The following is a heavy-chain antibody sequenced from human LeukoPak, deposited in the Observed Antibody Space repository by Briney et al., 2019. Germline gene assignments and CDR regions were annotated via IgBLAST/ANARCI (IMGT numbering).Heavy chain of an antibody. Sequence: ASVNVSCKASGYTFTVYFLHWVRRAPGQGFEWMGWINPNSGGTYYTQRFQGRVTMTRDTSISTAYMELSSLRSDDTAVYYCARAQSLTAPAGTFANSWGQGTLVTVSS. J-gene: IGHJ4*02. V-gene: IGHV1-2*02. CDR1: GYTFTVYF. CDR2: INPNSGGT. CDR3: ARAQSLTAPAGTFANS. D-gene: IGHD6-13*01.